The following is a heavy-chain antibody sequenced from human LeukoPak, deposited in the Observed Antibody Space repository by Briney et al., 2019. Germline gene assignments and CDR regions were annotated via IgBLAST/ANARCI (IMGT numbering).Heavy chain of an antibody. D-gene: IGHD3-22*01. V-gene: IGHV4-59*08. Sequence: PSETLSLTCTVSGGSISTYYWSWIRQPPGKGLEWIGYIYYSGSTNYNPSLKSRVTISVDTSKNQFSLRLSSVTAADTAVYYCAASYYYYSSGPRLYHFDFWGQGTLVTVSS. CDR2: IYYSGST. J-gene: IGHJ4*02. CDR1: GGSISTYY. CDR3: AASYYYYSSGPRLYHFDF.